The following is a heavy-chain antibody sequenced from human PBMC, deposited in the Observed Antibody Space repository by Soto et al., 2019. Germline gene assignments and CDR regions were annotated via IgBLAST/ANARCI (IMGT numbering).Heavy chain of an antibody. CDR1: GYTLTVLS. CDR3: ATDPNYYGSGSPGDY. D-gene: IGHD3-10*01. J-gene: IGHJ4*02. V-gene: IGHV1-24*01. CDR2: FDPEDGET. Sequence: ASVNLYCKISGYTLTVLSMHWVRQAPGKGLEWMGGFDPEDGETIYAQKFQGRVTMTEDTSTDTAYMELSSLRSEDTAVYYCATDPNYYGSGSPGDYWGQGTLVTVSS.